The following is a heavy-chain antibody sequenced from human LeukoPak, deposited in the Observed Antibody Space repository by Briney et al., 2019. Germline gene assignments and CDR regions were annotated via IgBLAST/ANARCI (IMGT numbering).Heavy chain of an antibody. CDR2: ISAYNGNT. J-gene: IGHJ3*02. D-gene: IGHD1-26*01. CDR1: GYTFTGYY. CDR3: AREGATLAFDI. V-gene: IGHV1-18*04. Sequence: ASVKVSCKASGYTFTGYYMHWVRKAPGQGLEWMGWISAYNGNTNYAQKLQGRVTMTTDTSTSTAYMELRSLRSDDTAVYYCAREGATLAFDIWGQGTMVTVSS.